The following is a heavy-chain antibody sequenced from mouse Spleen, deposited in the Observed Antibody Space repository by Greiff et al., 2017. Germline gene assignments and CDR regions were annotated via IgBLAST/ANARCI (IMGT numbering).Heavy chain of an antibody. D-gene: IGHD1-2*01. J-gene: IGHJ3*01. V-gene: IGHV1-80*01. CDR1: GYAFSSYW. CDR3: ARSITTATFAY. CDR2: IYPGDGDT. Sequence: VQLQESGAELVRPGSSVKISCKASGYAFSSYWMNWVKQRPGQGLEWIGQIYPGDGDTNYNGKFKGKATLTADKSSSTAYMQLSSLTSEDSAVYFCARSITTATFAYWGQGTLVTVSA.